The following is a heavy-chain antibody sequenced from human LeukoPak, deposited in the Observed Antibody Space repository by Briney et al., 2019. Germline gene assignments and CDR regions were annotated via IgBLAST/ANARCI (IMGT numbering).Heavy chain of an antibody. Sequence: PGGSLRLSCAASGFTVSSNYMSWVRQAPGKGLEWVAVISYDGSNKYYADSVKGRFTISRDNSKNTLYLQMNSLGAEDTAVYYCARGGIGELLPRPFDYWGQGTLVTVSS. D-gene: IGHD1-26*01. CDR2: ISYDGSNK. J-gene: IGHJ4*02. CDR3: ARGGIGELLPRPFDY. V-gene: IGHV3-30*14. CDR1: GFTVSSNY.